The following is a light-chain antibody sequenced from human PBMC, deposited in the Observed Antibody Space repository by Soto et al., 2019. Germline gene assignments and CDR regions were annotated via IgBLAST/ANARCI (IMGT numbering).Light chain of an antibody. J-gene: IGKJ5*01. V-gene: IGKV3-11*01. CDR2: GAS. CDR1: QSVSTN. CDR3: QQRGSWPPSIT. Sequence: EVVMTQSPDTLSLSPGERATLSCRASQSVSTNLAWYQQRPGQAPRLLIYGASSRATGTPARFSGSGSGTDFTLTISSLEPEDFAVYYCQQRGSWPPSITFGQGTRLEIK.